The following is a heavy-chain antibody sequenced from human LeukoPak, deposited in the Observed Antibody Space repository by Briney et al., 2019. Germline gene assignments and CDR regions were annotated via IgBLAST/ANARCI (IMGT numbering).Heavy chain of an antibody. CDR3: ARWDVYGIIPDY. J-gene: IGHJ4*02. V-gene: IGHV4-31*03. D-gene: IGHD3-16*01. CDR1: GGSISSGGYY. Sequence: PSETLSLTCTVSGGSISSGGYYWRWIRQHPGKGLEWIGYIYYSGSTYYNPSLKSRVTISVDTSKNQFSLKLSSVTAADTAVYYCARWDVYGIIPDYWGQGTLVTVSS. CDR2: IYYSGST.